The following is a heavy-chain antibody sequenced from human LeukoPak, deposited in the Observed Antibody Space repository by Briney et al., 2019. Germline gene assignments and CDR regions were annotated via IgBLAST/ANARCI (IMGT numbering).Heavy chain of an antibody. V-gene: IGHV3-30-3*01. J-gene: IGHJ4*02. CDR1: GFTFSTYA. CDR2: ISYDGSNK. Sequence: GRSLRLSCAASGFTFSTYAMHWVRQAPGKGLEWVAVISYDGSNKYYADSVKGRFTISRDNSKNTLYLQMNSLRAEDTAVYYCARDYGSGIDCWGQGTLVTVSS. CDR3: ARDYGSGIDC. D-gene: IGHD3-10*01.